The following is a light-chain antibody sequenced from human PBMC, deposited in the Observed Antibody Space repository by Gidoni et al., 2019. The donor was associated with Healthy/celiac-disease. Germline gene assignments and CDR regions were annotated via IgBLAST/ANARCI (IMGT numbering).Light chain of an antibody. Sequence: DIHMTQSPSSLSASVGDRVTITCQASQDISNYLKWYQQKPGKAPKLLIYDASNLETGVPSRFSGSGSGTDFTFTISSLQPEDIATYYCKQYDNLLSFGGGTKVEIK. CDR1: QDISNY. CDR2: DAS. J-gene: IGKJ4*01. V-gene: IGKV1-33*01. CDR3: KQYDNLLS.